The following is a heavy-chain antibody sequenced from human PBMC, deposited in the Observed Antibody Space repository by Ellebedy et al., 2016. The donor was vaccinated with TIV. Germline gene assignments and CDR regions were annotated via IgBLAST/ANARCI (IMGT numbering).Heavy chain of an antibody. Sequence: GESLKISCAASGFTFSTYDMHWVRQTPGKGLVCVSRINHDGSSTIYADSVKGRFTISRDNAKSTLYLQMSSLGVEDTAVYYCARGAEHTTSSGGFSWFDPWGHGNLVTVS. J-gene: IGHJ5*02. CDR2: INHDGSST. CDR3: ARGAEHTTSSGGFSWFDP. D-gene: IGHD6-6*01. V-gene: IGHV3-74*01. CDR1: GFTFSTYD.